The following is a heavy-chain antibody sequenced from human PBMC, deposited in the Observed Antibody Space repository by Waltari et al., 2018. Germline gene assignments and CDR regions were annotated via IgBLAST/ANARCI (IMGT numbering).Heavy chain of an antibody. CDR1: GFTFTTYN. CDR2: ISTGSGTI. CDR3: AGDRDWIFEY. D-gene: IGHD2-21*02. Sequence: EVQLVESGGGLVQPGGSLRLSCVRSGFTFTTYNMNWVRQAPGKGLEWVSYISTGSGTIYYADSVKGRLTISRDNAKNSLYLQMSSLRAEDTAVYYCAGDRDWIFEYWGQGTLVTVSS. V-gene: IGHV3-48*01. J-gene: IGHJ4*02.